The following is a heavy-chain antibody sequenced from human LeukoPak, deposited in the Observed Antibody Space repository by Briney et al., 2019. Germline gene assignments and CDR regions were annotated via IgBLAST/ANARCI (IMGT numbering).Heavy chain of an antibody. CDR1: GGTFSSYA. J-gene: IGHJ3*02. CDR2: IIPILGIA. D-gene: IGHD3-22*01. Sequence: GASVKVSCKASGGTFSSYAISWVRQAPGQGLEWMGRIIPILGIANYAQKFQGRVTITADKSTSTAYMELSSLRSEDTAVYYCAREGNYYDSSGQLRDAFDIWGQGTMVAVSS. V-gene: IGHV1-69*04. CDR3: AREGNYYDSSGQLRDAFDI.